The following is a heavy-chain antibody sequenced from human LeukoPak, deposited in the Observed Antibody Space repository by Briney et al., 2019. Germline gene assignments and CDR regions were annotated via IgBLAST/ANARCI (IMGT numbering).Heavy chain of an antibody. Sequence: GGSLRLSCAASGFTFSSYAMTWVRQAPGKGLEWVANIKQDGSEKYYVDSVKGRFTISRDNAKNSLYLQMNSLRAEDTAVYYCARKAAAGRSAFDYWGQGTLVTVSS. V-gene: IGHV3-7*05. D-gene: IGHD6-13*01. CDR2: IKQDGSEK. J-gene: IGHJ4*02. CDR1: GFTFSSYA. CDR3: ARKAAAGRSAFDY.